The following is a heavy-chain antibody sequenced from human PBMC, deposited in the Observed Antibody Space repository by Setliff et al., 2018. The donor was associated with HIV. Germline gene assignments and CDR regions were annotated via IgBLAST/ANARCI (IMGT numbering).Heavy chain of an antibody. CDR3: ATGITVAPDY. CDR2: LYNTGSP. Sequence: SETLSLTCSVSGGSISRHYRNWIRQTPGKGLEWIGYLYNTGSPNYNPSLRSRVTISIDTSKSQFSLKMTSVTAADTAVYYCATGITVAPDYWGQGSLVTVSS. D-gene: IGHD6-19*01. V-gene: IGHV4-59*11. CDR1: GGSISRHY. J-gene: IGHJ4*02.